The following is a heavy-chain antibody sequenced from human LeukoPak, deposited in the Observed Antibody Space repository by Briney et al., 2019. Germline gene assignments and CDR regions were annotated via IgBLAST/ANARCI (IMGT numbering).Heavy chain of an antibody. CDR3: ARDRVDIVASWYFDY. D-gene: IGHD5-12*01. V-gene: IGHV3-30*04. CDR1: GFTFSSYA. CDR2: ISYDGSNK. Sequence: GGSLRLSCAASGFTFSSYAMHWVRQAPGKGLEWVAGISYDGSNKYYADSVKGRFTISRDNSKNTLYLQMNSLRVEDTAGYYCARDRVDIVASWYFDYWGQGTLVTVSS. J-gene: IGHJ4*02.